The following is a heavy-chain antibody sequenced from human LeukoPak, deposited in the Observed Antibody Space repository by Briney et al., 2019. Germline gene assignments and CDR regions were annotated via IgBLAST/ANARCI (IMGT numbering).Heavy chain of an antibody. D-gene: IGHD3/OR15-3a*01. Sequence: GGSPRLSCAASGFTFSSYWMSWVRQAPGKGLEWVANIKQDGSEKYYVDSVKGRFTISRDNAKNSLYLQMNSLRAEDTAVYYCAKVKLDRGFDYWGQGTLVTVSS. J-gene: IGHJ4*02. CDR1: GFTFSSYW. CDR2: IKQDGSEK. V-gene: IGHV3-7*03. CDR3: AKVKLDRGFDY.